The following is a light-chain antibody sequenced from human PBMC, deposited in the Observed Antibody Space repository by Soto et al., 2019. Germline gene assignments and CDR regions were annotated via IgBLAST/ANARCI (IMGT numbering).Light chain of an antibody. CDR1: NSNIGRNT. Sequence: QSVLTQPPSASGTPGQTITISCSGRNSNIGRNTVTWYQHLPGTAPKLLVYSNNQRPSWVPDRFSGSRSGTSASLAISGLQSEDESDYYCASWDDSLNGVVFGGGTKLTVL. V-gene: IGLV1-44*01. J-gene: IGLJ2*01. CDR2: SNN. CDR3: ASWDDSLNGVV.